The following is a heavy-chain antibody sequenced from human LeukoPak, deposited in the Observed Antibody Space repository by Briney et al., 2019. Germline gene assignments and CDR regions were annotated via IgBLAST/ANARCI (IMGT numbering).Heavy chain of an antibody. CDR1: GFTFSSYA. V-gene: IGHV3-30*04. J-gene: IGHJ4*02. D-gene: IGHD4-17*01. CDR2: ISYDGSNK. CDR3: ASRDYGDFWLRSAGFDY. Sequence: GGSLRLSCAASGFTFSSYAMHWVRQAPGKGLEWVAVISYDGSNKYYADSVKGRFTISRDNSKNTLYLQMNSLRAEDTAVYYCASRDYGDFWLRSAGFDYWGQGTLVTVSS.